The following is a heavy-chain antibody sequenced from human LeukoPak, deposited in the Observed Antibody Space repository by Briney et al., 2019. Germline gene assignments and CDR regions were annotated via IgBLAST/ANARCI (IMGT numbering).Heavy chain of an antibody. CDR2: ISSNGGST. Sequence: PGGSLRLSCAASGFTFNNAWMSWVRQAPGKGLEYASAISSNGGSTYYANSVKGRFTISRDNSKNTLYLQMGSLRAEDMAVYYCARMDTAMVPDYWGQGTLVTVSS. V-gene: IGHV3-64*01. J-gene: IGHJ4*02. CDR3: ARMDTAMVPDY. D-gene: IGHD5-18*01. CDR1: GFTFNNAW.